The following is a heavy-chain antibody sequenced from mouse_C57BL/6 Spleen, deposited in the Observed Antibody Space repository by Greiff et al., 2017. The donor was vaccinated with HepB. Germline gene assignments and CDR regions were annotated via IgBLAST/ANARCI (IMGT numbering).Heavy chain of an antibody. CDR3: ARRGYYGSSPNWYFDV. V-gene: IGHV5-17*01. Sequence: EVQVVESGGGLVKPGGSLKLSCAASGFTFSDYGMHWVRQAPEKGLEWVAYISSGSSTIYYADTVKGRFTISRDNAKNTLFLQMTSLRSEDTAMYYCARRGYYGSSPNWYFDVWGTGTTVTVSS. D-gene: IGHD1-1*01. CDR2: ISSGSSTI. J-gene: IGHJ1*03. CDR1: GFTFSDYG.